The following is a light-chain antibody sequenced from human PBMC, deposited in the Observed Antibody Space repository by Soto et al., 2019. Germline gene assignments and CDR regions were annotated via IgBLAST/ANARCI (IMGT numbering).Light chain of an antibody. CDR2: EVS. CDR1: SSDVGGYNY. V-gene: IGLV2-14*01. CDR3: SSYTSSSTWV. J-gene: IGLJ3*02. Sequence: QSALTQPASVSGSPGQSITIPCTGTSSDVGGYNYVSWYQQHPGKAPKLMIYEVSNRPSGVSNRFSGSKSGNTASLTISGLQAEDEADYYCSSYTSSSTWVFGGGTKLTVI.